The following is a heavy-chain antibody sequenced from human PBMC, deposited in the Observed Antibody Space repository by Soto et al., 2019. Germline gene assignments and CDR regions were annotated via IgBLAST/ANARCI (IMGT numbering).Heavy chain of an antibody. CDR1: GGTFNSYT. CDR2: IIPIFGTA. Sequence: VQLVQSGAEVKKPGSSVKLSCKASGGTFNSYTISWVRQAPGQGLEWMGGIIPIFGTANYAQKFQGRVAIIADESTSAAYMELRSLRSEDTAVYYCALWGFRDGNNSKYNYSGMDVWGQGTTVTVSS. D-gene: IGHD1-1*01. J-gene: IGHJ6*02. CDR3: ALWGFRDGNNSKYNYSGMDV. V-gene: IGHV1-69*01.